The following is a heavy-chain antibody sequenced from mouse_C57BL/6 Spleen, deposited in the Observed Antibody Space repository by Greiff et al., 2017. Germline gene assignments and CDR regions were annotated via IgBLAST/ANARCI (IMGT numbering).Heavy chain of an antibody. J-gene: IGHJ4*01. V-gene: IGHV2-6-1*01. CDR2: IWSDGST. CDR1: GFSLTSYG. D-gene: IGHD2-3*01. Sequence: QVQLQQSGPGLVAPSPSLSITCTVSGFSLTSYGVHWVRQPPGKGLEWLVVIWSDGSTTYNSALKSRLSIIKDNSKSQVFLKMNRLQTDDTAMYYGARHYEGYYAMDYWGQGTSVTVSS. CDR3: ARHYEGYYAMDY.